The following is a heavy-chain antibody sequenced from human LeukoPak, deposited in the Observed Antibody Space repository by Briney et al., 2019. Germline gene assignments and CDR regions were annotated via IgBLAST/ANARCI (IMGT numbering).Heavy chain of an antibody. Sequence: GESLKISCKGSGYSFNKYWIDWVRQMPGKGLEWMGIINPGDSDTRYSPSFQGQVTISVDKSISTASLQWRSLKASDTAMYYCARRGVGASNRYFDLWGRGTLVTVSS. CDR3: ARRGVGASNRYFDL. J-gene: IGHJ2*01. CDR1: GYSFNKYW. D-gene: IGHD1-26*01. CDR2: INPGDSDT. V-gene: IGHV5-51*01.